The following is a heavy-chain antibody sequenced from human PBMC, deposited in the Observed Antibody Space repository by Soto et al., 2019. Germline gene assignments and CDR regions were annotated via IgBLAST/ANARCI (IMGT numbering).Heavy chain of an antibody. J-gene: IGHJ6*02. Sequence: SETLSLTCAVSGGSISSSNWWSWVRQPPGKGLEWIGEIYHSGSTNYNPSLKSRVTISVDKSKNQFSLKLSSVTAADTAVYYCARDRSSSLDYYYGMDVWGQGTTVTVSS. CDR2: IYHSGST. CDR3: ARDRSSSLDYYYGMDV. CDR1: GGSISSSNW. V-gene: IGHV4-4*02. D-gene: IGHD6-13*01.